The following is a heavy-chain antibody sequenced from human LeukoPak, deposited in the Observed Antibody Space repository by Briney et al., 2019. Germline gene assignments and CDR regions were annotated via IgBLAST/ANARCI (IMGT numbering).Heavy chain of an antibody. CDR3: ARVHAGYYYMDV. Sequence: GGSLRLSCAASGFTFNSYWMSWVRQAPGKGLEWVANIKQDGSEKYYVDSVKGRFTISRDNAKNSLYLQMNSLRAEDTAVYYCARVHAGYYYMDVWGKGTTVTISS. CDR2: IKQDGSEK. V-gene: IGHV3-7*01. CDR1: GFTFNSYW. D-gene: IGHD3-10*01. J-gene: IGHJ6*03.